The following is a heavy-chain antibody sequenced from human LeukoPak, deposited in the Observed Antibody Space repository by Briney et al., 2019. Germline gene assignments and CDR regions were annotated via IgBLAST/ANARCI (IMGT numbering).Heavy chain of an antibody. CDR2: MYLSGTT. D-gene: IGHD3-22*01. CDR1: GDSINSLDL. Sequence: SETLSLTCTVSGDSINSLDLWSWVRQPPGQGLAWIGEMYLSGTTHSNPSVKSRVAISIDKSKNQFFSNLSSVTAADTAVYYCAGLVGRYSSGLYYYYFDYWGQGTLVTVSS. J-gene: IGHJ4*02. V-gene: IGHV4-4*02. CDR3: AGLVGRYSSGLYYYYFDY.